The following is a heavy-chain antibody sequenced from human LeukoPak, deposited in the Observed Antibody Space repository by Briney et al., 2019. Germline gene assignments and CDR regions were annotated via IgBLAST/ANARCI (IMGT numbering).Heavy chain of an antibody. CDR3: ARSAGYVWGSYRYGAFDI. Sequence: SETLSLTCTVSGGSISSSSYYWVWIRQPPGKGLEWIGSIYTSGSTHYNPSLKSRVTISVDTSKNQFSLKLSSVTAADTAVYYCARSAGYVWGSYRYGAFDIWGQGTMVTVSS. CDR2: IYTSGST. V-gene: IGHV4-39*07. J-gene: IGHJ3*02. D-gene: IGHD3-16*02. CDR1: GGSISSSSYY.